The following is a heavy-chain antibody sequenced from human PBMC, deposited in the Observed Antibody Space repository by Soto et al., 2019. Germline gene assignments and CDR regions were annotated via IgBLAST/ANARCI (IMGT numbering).Heavy chain of an antibody. Sequence: ASVKVSCKASGYTFTDYYIHWVRQAPGQGLEWLGWINPNTGATKYAQKFQGRVTMTRDTSTTTAYMDLSRLRSDDTAVYFCARDWYYFDSSGYSKPVYYYYYGLDVWGQGTTVTSP. CDR2: INPNTGAT. V-gene: IGHV1-2*02. J-gene: IGHJ6*02. CDR3: ARDWYYFDSSGYSKPVYYYYYGLDV. CDR1: GYTFTDYY. D-gene: IGHD3-22*01.